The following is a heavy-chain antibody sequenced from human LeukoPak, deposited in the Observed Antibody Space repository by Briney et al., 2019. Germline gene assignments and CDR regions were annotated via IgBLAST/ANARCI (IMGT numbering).Heavy chain of an antibody. D-gene: IGHD5-12*01. V-gene: IGHV3-30*03. CDR3: ARGPSAYPKCFDY. Sequence: PGTSLRLSCAASGFTFSDFGMHWVRQAPGKGLEWVAVISYDGSNKYYADSVKGRFTISRDNSKNTLYLQMNSLRAEDTAVYYCARGPSAYPKCFDYWGQGTLVTVSS. CDR2: ISYDGSNK. J-gene: IGHJ4*02. CDR1: GFTFSDFG.